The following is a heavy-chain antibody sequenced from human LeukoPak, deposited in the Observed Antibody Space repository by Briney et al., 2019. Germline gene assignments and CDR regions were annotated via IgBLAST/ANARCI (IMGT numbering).Heavy chain of an antibody. Sequence: SQTLSLTCAISGDSVSSNSAAWNWIRQSPSRGLEWLGRTYYRSKWYNDYAVSVKSRITINPDTSKNQFSLQLNSVTPEDTAVYYCARELDVLLWFGEGGPNWFDPWGQGTLVTVSS. CDR2: TYYRSKWYN. J-gene: IGHJ5*02. D-gene: IGHD3-10*01. V-gene: IGHV6-1*01. CDR1: GDSVSSNSAA. CDR3: ARELDVLLWFGEGGPNWFDP.